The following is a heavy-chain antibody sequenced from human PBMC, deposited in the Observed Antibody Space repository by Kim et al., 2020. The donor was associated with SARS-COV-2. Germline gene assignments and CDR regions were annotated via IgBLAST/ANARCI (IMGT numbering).Heavy chain of an antibody. CDR3: LRQNPSGSSYGPIY. D-gene: IGHD5-18*01. J-gene: IGHJ4*02. CDR2: IFPGDSDN. CDR1: GYSFTSHW. V-gene: IGHV5-51*01. Sequence: GESLKISCKGSGYSFTSHWVAWVRQMPGKGLGWMVNIFPGDSDNRYSPSFQGHVTISADTSITTVYLQWSSLKSSDTAIYYCLRQNPSGSSYGPIYWGQGTLVTVSS.